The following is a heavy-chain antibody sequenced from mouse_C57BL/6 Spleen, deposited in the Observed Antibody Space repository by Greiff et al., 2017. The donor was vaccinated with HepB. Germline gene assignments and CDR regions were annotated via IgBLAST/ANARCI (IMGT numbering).Heavy chain of an antibody. CDR2: IDPEDGET. CDR3: AADGDFCFAY. V-gene: IGHV14-2*01. J-gene: IGHJ3*01. Sequence: VQLKESGAELVKPGASVKLSCTASGFNIKDYYMHWVKQRTEQGLEWIGRIDPEDGETKYAPKFQGKATITSDTSSNTASLQLSSLTSADTAVYYCAADGDFCFAYWGQGTLVTVSA. CDR1: GFNIKDYY. D-gene: IGHD2-13*01.